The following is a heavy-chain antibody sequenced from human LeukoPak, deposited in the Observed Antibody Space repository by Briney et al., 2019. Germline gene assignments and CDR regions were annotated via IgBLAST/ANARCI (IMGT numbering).Heavy chain of an antibody. J-gene: IGHJ4*02. Sequence: GGSLRLSCAASGFTFSNYTMHWVRQAPGKGLEWVAVIYSGGSTYYADSVKGRFTISRDNSKNTLYLQMNSLRAEDTAVYYCARDPRQYSYGDDWGQGTLVTVSS. CDR3: ARDPRQYSYGDD. CDR1: GFTFSNYT. CDR2: IYSGGST. V-gene: IGHV3-66*01. D-gene: IGHD5-18*01.